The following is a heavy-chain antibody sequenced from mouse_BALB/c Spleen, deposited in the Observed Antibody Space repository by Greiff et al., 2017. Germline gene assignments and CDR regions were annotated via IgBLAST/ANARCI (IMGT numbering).Heavy chain of an antibody. CDR1: GYSITSDYA. Sequence: EVQLVESGPGLVKPSQSLSLTCTVTGYSITSDYAWNWIRQFPGNKLEWMGYISYSGSTSYNPSLKSRISITRDTSKNQFFLQLNSVTTEDTATYYCARRYGSGMDYWGQGTSVTVSS. V-gene: IGHV3-2*02. CDR2: ISYSGST. D-gene: IGHD1-1*01. CDR3: ARRYGSGMDY. J-gene: IGHJ4*01.